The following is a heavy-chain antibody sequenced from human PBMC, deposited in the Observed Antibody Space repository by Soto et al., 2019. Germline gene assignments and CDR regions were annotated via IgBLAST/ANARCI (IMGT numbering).Heavy chain of an antibody. D-gene: IGHD2-15*01. J-gene: IGHJ6*02. CDR3: ARVGYCSGGSCYSGGMDV. CDR2: INAGDDNT. CDR1: GYTFTNYV. Sequence: GASVKVSCKASGYTFTNYVMHWVRQAPGQRLEWMGSINAGDDNTKYSQKFQGRVTITTDTSASTAYMELSSLRSEDTAVYYCARVGYCSGGSCYSGGMDVWGQGTTVTVSS. V-gene: IGHV1-3*01.